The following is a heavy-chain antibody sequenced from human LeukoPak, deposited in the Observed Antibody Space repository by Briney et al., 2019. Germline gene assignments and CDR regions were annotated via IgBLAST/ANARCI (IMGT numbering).Heavy chain of an antibody. CDR2: IYYSGST. CDR1: GGSISSSSYY. V-gene: IGHV4-39*01. CDR3: ARHHYGSGKADP. D-gene: IGHD3-10*01. J-gene: IGHJ5*02. Sequence: SETLSLTCTVSGGSISSSSYYWGWIRQPPGKGLEWIGSIYYSGSTYDNPSLKSRVTISVDTSKNQFSLKLSSVTAADTAVYYCARHHYGSGKADPWGQGTLVTVSS.